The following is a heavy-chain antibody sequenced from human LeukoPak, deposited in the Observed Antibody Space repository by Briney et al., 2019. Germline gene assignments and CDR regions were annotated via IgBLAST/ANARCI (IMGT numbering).Heavy chain of an antibody. J-gene: IGHJ4*02. Sequence: GGSLRLSCAASRFIFSRFWMSWVRQAPGKGLEWVANIKEDGSEKYYVDSVKGRFTISRDNAKNSLYLQMKSLRAEDTAVYYCARAGGVNPIDYWGQGTLVTVSS. CDR1: RFIFSRFW. CDR2: IKEDGSEK. CDR3: ARAGGVNPIDY. D-gene: IGHD3-16*01. V-gene: IGHV3-7*04.